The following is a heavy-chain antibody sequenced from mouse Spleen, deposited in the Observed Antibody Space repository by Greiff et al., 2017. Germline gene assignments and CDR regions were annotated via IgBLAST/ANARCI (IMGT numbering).Heavy chain of an antibody. CDR2: ISSGGSYT. Sequence: EVKLMESGGDLVKPGGSLKLSCAASGFTFSSYGMSWVRQTPDKRLEWVATISSGGSYTYYPDSVKGRFTISRDNAKNTLYLQMSSLKSEDTAMYYCARLEVLRSYYFDYWGQGTTLTVSS. V-gene: IGHV5-6*01. CDR3: ARLEVLRSYYFDY. CDR1: GFTFSSYG. J-gene: IGHJ2*01. D-gene: IGHD1-1*01.